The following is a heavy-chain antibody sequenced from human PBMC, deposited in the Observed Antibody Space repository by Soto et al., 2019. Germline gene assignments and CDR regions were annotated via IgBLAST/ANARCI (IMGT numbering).Heavy chain of an antibody. CDR3: ARVMGSGWSNWFDP. CDR1: GGSISSYY. D-gene: IGHD6-19*01. Sequence: PSETLSLTCTVSGGSISSYYWSWIRQPPGKGLEWIGYIYYSGSTNYNPSLKSRVTISVDTSKNQFSLKLSSVTAADSAVYYCARVMGSGWSNWFDPWGQGTLVTVSS. V-gene: IGHV4-59*01. J-gene: IGHJ5*02. CDR2: IYYSGST.